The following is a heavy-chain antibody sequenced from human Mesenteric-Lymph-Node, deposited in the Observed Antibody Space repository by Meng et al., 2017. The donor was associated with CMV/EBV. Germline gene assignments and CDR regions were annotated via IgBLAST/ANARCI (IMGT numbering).Heavy chain of an antibody. CDR3: ARDCEYSSSLGAKRRGGMDV. CDR1: GFTFDDYG. Sequence: GGSLRLSCAASGFTFDDYGMSWVRQVPGKGLEWVSNINWNGGSIGYADSVKGRFTISRDNAKNTLYLQMNSLRAEDTAVYYCARDCEYSSSLGAKRRGGMDVWGQGTTVTVSS. CDR2: INWNGGSI. D-gene: IGHD6-6*01. J-gene: IGHJ6*02. V-gene: IGHV3-20*04.